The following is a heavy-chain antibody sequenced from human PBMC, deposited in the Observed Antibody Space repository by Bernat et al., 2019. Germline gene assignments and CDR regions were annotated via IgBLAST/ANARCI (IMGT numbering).Heavy chain of an antibody. CDR3: AKDGALNPNLRYFDL. J-gene: IGHJ2*01. Sequence: QVQLVESGGGVVQPGRSLRLSCAASGFTFSSYGMHWVRLAPGKGLEWVAVISYDGSNKYYADSVKGRFTISRDNSKHPLYLQMNSLRAEDTAVYYCAKDGALNPNLRYFDLWGRGTLVTVSS. CDR2: ISYDGSNK. D-gene: IGHD2-8*01. CDR1: GFTFSSYG. V-gene: IGHV3-30*18.